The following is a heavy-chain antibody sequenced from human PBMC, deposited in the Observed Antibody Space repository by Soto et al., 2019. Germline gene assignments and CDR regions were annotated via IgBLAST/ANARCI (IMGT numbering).Heavy chain of an antibody. CDR2: FSGSGVST. V-gene: IGHV3-23*01. CDR3: AKVGKLTRAAGSRYYFDY. J-gene: IGHJ4*02. Sequence: GGSLRLSCAASGFSFSTYDMSWVRQAPGKGLEWVSGFSGSGVSTYYADSVKGRFTISRDISKSTLYLQLNSLRVDDTAVYYCAKVGKLTRAAGSRYYFDYWGQGALVTVSS. D-gene: IGHD6-19*01. CDR1: GFSFSTYD.